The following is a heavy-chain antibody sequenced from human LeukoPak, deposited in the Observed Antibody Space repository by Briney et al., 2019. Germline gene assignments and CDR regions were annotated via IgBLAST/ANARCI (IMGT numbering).Heavy chain of an antibody. V-gene: IGHV3-23*01. J-gene: IGHJ6*02. CDR3: AKDGTVTRYYYYYGMDV. D-gene: IGHD4-17*01. Sequence: GGSLRLSCTASGFTFSSYAMSWVRQAPGKGLEWVSAISGSGGSTYYADSVKGRFTISRDNSKNTLYLQMNSLRAEDTAVYYCAKDGTVTRYYYYYGMDVWGQGTTVTVSS. CDR2: ISGSGGST. CDR1: GFTFSSYA.